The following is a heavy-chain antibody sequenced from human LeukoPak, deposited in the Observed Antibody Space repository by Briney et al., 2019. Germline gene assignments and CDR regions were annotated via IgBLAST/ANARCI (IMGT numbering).Heavy chain of an antibody. J-gene: IGHJ4*02. CDR2: IYPGDSDT. CDR1: GYTFTNYW. D-gene: IGHD2-2*01. V-gene: IGHV5-51*01. Sequence: GASLKISCKASGYTFTNYWIAWVRQLPGKGLEWMGLIYPGDSDTRYSPSFQGQVTISADKSITTAYLQWSSLKASDTAMYFCARVTADCSSTTCPLDKWGQGTLVTVSS. CDR3: ARVTADCSSTTCPLDK.